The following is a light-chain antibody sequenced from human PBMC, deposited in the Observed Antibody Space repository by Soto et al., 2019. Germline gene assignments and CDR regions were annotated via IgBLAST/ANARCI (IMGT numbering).Light chain of an antibody. CDR3: NQHSHWPPWT. Sequence: EVVLTQSPATLYLSPGERATLSCRASENVRTFVDWYKQKPGQAPRLLMFGASNRATGIPARFSGSGSGTDFTLTIINLEPEDFAVYSCNQHSHWPPWTFGQGTRVDIQ. CDR2: GAS. V-gene: IGKV3-11*01. J-gene: IGKJ1*01. CDR1: ENVRTF.